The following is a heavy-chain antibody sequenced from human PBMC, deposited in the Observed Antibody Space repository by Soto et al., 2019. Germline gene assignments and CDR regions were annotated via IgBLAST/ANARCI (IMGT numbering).Heavy chain of an antibody. J-gene: IGHJ4*02. V-gene: IGHV3-23*01. D-gene: IGHD1-26*01. CDR1: GFTFSSYA. CDR2: ISGSGGST. CDR3: AKDRGVVGATSAVGY. Sequence: GGSLRLSCAASGFTFSSYAMSWVRQAPGKGLEWVSAISGSGGSTYYADSVKGRFTISRDNSKNTLYLQMNSLRAEDTAVYYCAKDRGVVGATSAVGYWGQGTLVTVSS.